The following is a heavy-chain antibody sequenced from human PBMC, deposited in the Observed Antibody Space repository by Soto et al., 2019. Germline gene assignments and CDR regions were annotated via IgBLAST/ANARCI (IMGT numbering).Heavy chain of an antibody. V-gene: IGHV1-3*01. CDR3: AREGVITMIVAATYDWYFDL. J-gene: IGHJ2*01. Sequence: QVPLVQSGAEVKKPGASVKVSCKASGYTFTSYAMHWVRQAPGQRLEWMGWLNAGNGNTKYSQKFQGRVTITRDTSAGTAYMELSSLRSEATAVYYGAREGVITMIVAATYDWYFDLCGRGTLVAVSA. D-gene: IGHD3-22*01. CDR1: GYTFTSYA. CDR2: LNAGNGNT.